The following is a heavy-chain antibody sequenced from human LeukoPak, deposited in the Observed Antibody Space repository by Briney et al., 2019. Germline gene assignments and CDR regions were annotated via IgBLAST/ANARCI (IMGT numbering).Heavy chain of an antibody. D-gene: IGHD6-13*01. CDR2: ISWDGGST. Sequence: GGSLRISCAASGFTFDDYTMHWVRQAPGKGLEWVSLISWDGGSTYYADSVKGRFTISRDNSKNSLYLQMNSLRTGDTALYYCAKDNLSSSWYLPYYYYYGMDVWGQGTTVTVSS. J-gene: IGHJ6*02. CDR1: GFTFDDYT. V-gene: IGHV3-43*01. CDR3: AKDNLSSSWYLPYYYYYGMDV.